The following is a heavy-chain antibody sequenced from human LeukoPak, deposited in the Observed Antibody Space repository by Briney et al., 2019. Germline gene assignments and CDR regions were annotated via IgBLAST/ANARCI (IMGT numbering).Heavy chain of an antibody. CDR3: AKDPHYYDSSGRN. CDR1: GFTFSSYG. D-gene: IGHD3-22*01. J-gene: IGHJ4*02. V-gene: IGHV3-23*01. CDR2: ISGSGGST. Sequence: GGSLRLSCAASGFTFSSYGMSWVRQAPGKGLEWVSAISGSGGSTYYADSVKGRFTISRDNSKNTLYLQMNSLRAEDTAVYYCAKDPHYYDSSGRNWGQGTLVTVSS.